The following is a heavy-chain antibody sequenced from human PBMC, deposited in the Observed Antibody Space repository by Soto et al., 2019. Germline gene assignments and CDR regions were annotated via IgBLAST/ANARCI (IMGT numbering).Heavy chain of an antibody. V-gene: IGHV3-30-3*01. CDR1: GFTFSSYA. CDR3: ATFCISTSCYASFDY. Sequence: QVQLVESGGGVVQPGRSLRLSCAASGFTFSSYAMHWVRQAPGKGLEWVAVISSDGSNKYYADSVKGRFTISRDNSKNTLYLQMNSLRAEDTAVYYCATFCISTSCYASFDYWGQGTLVTVSS. D-gene: IGHD2-2*01. J-gene: IGHJ4*02. CDR2: ISSDGSNK.